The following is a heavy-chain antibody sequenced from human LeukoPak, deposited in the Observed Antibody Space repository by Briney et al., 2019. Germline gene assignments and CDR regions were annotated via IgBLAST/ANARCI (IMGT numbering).Heavy chain of an antibody. CDR1: GGSFSGYY. V-gene: IGHV4-34*01. CDR3: ARADPWGSGSGYDYFGY. Sequence: SETLSLTCAVYGGSFSGYYWSWIRQPPGKGLEWIGETNHSGSTNYNPSLKSRVTISVDTSKNQFSLKLSSVTAADTAVYYCARADPWGSGSGYDYFGYWGQGTLVTVSS. J-gene: IGHJ4*02. D-gene: IGHD5-12*01. CDR2: TNHSGST.